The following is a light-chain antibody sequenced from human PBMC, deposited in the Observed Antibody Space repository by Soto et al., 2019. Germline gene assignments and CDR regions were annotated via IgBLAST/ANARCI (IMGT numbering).Light chain of an antibody. CDR2: GAS. J-gene: IGKJ2*01. CDR3: QQYGVSPLMFT. Sequence: EIVLVQSLGTLSLSPGERATLSCRASQSVSNNYLAWYQQKPGQAPRLLIYGASSRATGVPDRFSGSGTGTDFSLTITRLEPEDFAVYYCQQYGVSPLMFTFGQGTKVGVK. V-gene: IGKV3-20*01. CDR1: QSVSNNY.